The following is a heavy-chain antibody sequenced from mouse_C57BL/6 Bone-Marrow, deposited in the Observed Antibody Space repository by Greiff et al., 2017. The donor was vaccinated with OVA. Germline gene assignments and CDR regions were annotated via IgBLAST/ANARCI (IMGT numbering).Heavy chain of an antibody. J-gene: IGHJ2*01. Sequence: VQLVESGAELVRPGTSVKVSCKASGYAFTNYLIEWVKQRPGQGLEWIGVINPGSGGTNYNEKFKGKATLTADKSSSTAYMQLSSLTSEDSAVYFCARGYGNYGFDYWGQGTTLTVSS. V-gene: IGHV1-54*01. CDR3: ARGYGNYGFDY. CDR2: INPGSGGT. CDR1: GYAFTNYL. D-gene: IGHD2-10*02.